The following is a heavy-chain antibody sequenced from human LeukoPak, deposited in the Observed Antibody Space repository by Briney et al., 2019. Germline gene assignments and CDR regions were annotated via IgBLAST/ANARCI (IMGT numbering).Heavy chain of an antibody. CDR1: GFTVSSNY. J-gene: IGHJ6*03. V-gene: IGHV3-66*01. CDR2: IYSGGST. Sequence: PGGSLRLSCAASGFTVSSNYMSWVRQAPGKGLEWVSVIYSGGSTYYADSVKGRFTISRDNAKNSLYLQMNSLRAEDTAVYYCAREGCSGGSCSSYYYMDVWGKGTTVTVSS. CDR3: AREGCSGGSCSSYYYMDV. D-gene: IGHD2-15*01.